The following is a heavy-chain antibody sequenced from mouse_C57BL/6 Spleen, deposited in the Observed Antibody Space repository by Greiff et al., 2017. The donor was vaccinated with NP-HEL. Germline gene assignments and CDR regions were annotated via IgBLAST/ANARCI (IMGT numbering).Heavy chain of an antibody. CDR3: ARSDYLYYYAMDY. D-gene: IGHD2-4*01. Sequence: VQLQESGAELAKPGASVKLSCKASGYTFTSYWMHWVKQRPGQGLEWIGYINPSSGYTKYNQKFKDKATLTADKSSSTAHMQLSSLTYEDSAVYYCARSDYLYYYAMDYWGQGTSVTVSS. CDR2: INPSSGYT. CDR1: GYTFTSYW. J-gene: IGHJ4*01. V-gene: IGHV1-7*01.